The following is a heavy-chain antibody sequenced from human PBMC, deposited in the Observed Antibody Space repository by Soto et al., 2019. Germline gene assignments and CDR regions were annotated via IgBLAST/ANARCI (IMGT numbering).Heavy chain of an antibody. Sequence: PSETLSLTCAVSGGSVSSGVFSWKWIRQPPGQGLEWIGYISHGGSPHYTPSLRSRVSISVDRSTNVISLNLTSMTPADTAVYFCARGHYYYAMDVWGQGTTVTVSS. CDR3: ARGHYYYAMDV. V-gene: IGHV4-30-2*01. CDR2: ISHGGSP. J-gene: IGHJ6*02. CDR1: GGSVSSGVFS.